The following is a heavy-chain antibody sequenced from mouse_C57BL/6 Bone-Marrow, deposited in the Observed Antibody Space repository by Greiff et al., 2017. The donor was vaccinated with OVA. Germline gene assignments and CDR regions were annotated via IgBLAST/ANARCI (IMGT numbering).Heavy chain of an antibody. CDR3: ARRDYDGAWFAY. CDR2: ISNLAYSI. J-gene: IGHJ3*01. Sequence: DVMLVESGGGLVQPGGSLKLSCAASGFTFSDYGMAWVRQAPRKGPEWVAFISNLAYSIYYADTVTGRFTISRENAKNTLYLEMSSLRSEDTAMYYCARRDYDGAWFAYWGQGTLVTVSA. V-gene: IGHV5-15*04. CDR1: GFTFSDYG. D-gene: IGHD2-4*01.